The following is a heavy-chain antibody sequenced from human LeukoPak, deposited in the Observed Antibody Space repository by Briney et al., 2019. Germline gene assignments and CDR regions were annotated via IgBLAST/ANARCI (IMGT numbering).Heavy chain of an antibody. Sequence: GGSLRLSCEALDFDFSDYIMNCFRHAPGKGPEWVSSISPSGSDTYYSDAVRGRFTISRDRATNSLLLQMSSLRVEDTALYYCAGARIKGFRSQGVTPCDIWGPGTMVSVSS. CDR3: AGARIKGFRSQGVTPCDI. CDR1: DFDFSDYI. CDR2: ISPSGSDT. D-gene: IGHD2-15*01. V-gene: IGHV3-21*06. J-gene: IGHJ3*02.